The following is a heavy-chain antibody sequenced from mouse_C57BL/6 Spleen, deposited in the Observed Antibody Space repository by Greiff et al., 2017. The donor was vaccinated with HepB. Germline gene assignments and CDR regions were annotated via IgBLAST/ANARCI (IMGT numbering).Heavy chain of an antibody. D-gene: IGHD2-4*01. CDR2: IDPETGGT. CDR1: GYTFTDYE. J-gene: IGHJ2*01. Sequence: QVQLQQSGAELVRPGASVTLSCKASGYTFTDYEMHWVKQTPVHGLEWIGAIDPETGGTAYNQKFKGKAILTADKSSSTAYMELRSLTSEDSAVYYCTRYDLRFPFDYWGQGTTLTVSS. V-gene: IGHV1-15*01. CDR3: TRYDLRFPFDY.